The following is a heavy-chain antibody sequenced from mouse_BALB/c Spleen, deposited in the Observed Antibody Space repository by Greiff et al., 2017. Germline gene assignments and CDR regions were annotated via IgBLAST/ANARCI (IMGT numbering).Heavy chain of an antibody. Sequence: EVKLVESGGGLVKPGGSLKLSCAASGFTFSDYYMYWVRQTPEKRLEWVATISDGGSYTYYPDSVKGRFTISRDNAKNNLYLQMSSLKSEDTAMYYCARETTGWFAYWGQGTLVTVSA. J-gene: IGHJ3*01. CDR2: ISDGGSYT. V-gene: IGHV5-4*02. CDR1: GFTFSDYY. D-gene: IGHD2-12*01. CDR3: ARETTGWFAY.